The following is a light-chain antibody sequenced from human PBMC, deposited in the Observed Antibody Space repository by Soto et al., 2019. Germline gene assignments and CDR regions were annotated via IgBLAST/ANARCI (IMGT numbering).Light chain of an antibody. CDR2: DVS. CDR3: SSYTSSSAFYV. Sequence: QSVLTQPASVSGSPGQSITISCTGTSSDVGGYNYASWYQQHPGKAPKLMIYDVSNRPSGVSNRFSGCKSGNTASLTISGLQAEDEADYYCSSYTSSSAFYVFGTGTKVTVL. J-gene: IGLJ1*01. V-gene: IGLV2-14*01. CDR1: SSDVGGYNY.